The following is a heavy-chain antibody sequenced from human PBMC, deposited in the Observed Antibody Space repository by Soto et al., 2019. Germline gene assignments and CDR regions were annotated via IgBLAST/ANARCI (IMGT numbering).Heavy chain of an antibody. V-gene: IGHV1-69*02. CDR1: GGTFSSYT. D-gene: IGHD4-4*01. CDR3: ERVDGYSTYYYYGMDV. CDR2: IIPILGIA. Sequence: QVQLVQSGAEVKKPGSSVKVSCKAAGGTFSSYTIRWVRQAPGQGLEWMGRIIPILGIANYAQKVQGRVTITADKATSTAYMELSSLRSEATAVYYCERVDGYSTYYYYGMDVWGQGTTVTVSS. J-gene: IGHJ6*02.